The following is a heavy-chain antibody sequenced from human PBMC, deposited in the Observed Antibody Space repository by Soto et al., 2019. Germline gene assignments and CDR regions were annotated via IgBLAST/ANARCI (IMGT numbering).Heavy chain of an antibody. J-gene: IGHJ4*02. CDR3: ARGHDSSGIYVGY. CDR1: CGSISSGGYY. D-gene: IGHD3-22*01. CDR2: IYYSGST. Sequence: LSLTCTVSCGSISSGGYYWSWIRQHPGKGLEWIGYIYYSGSTYYNPSLKSRVTISVDTSKNQFSLKLSSVTAADTAVYYCARGHDSSGIYVGYWGQGTLVTVSS. V-gene: IGHV4-31*03.